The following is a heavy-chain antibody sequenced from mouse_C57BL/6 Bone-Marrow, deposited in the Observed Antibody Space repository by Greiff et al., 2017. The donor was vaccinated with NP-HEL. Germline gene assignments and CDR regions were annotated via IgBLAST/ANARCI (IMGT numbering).Heavy chain of an antibody. Sequence: EVKLVESGGGLVKPGGSLKLSCAASGFTFSSYAMSWVRQTPEKRLEWVATISDGGSCTYYPDNVKGRFTLSRDNAKNNPYLQMSHLKSEDTAMYYCARIYPQSWFAYWGQGTLVTVSA. CDR1: GFTFSSYA. D-gene: IGHD2-1*01. CDR3: ARIYPQSWFAY. CDR2: ISDGGSCT. J-gene: IGHJ3*01. V-gene: IGHV5-4*03.